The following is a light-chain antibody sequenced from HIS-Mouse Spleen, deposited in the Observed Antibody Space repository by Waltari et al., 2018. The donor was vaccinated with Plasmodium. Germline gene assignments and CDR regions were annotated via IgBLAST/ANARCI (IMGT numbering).Light chain of an antibody. CDR3: QQYDNLPYT. CDR2: DAS. V-gene: IGKV1-33*01. CDR1: QDISNY. Sequence: IQMTQSPSSLSASVGARVTITCQASQDISNYLNWYQQKPGKAPKLLTYDASNLETGVPSRFSGSGSGTDFTFTISSLQPEDIATYYCQQYDNLPYTFGQGTKLEIK. J-gene: IGKJ2*01.